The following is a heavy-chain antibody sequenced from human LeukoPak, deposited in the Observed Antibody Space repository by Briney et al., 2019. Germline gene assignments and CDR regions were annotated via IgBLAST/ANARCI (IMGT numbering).Heavy chain of an antibody. Sequence: ASVKVSCKASGGTFSSYAISWVRQAPGQGLEWMGWISAYSLNTNYAQNFQGRVTMTTDTSTSTAYMELRSLRSDDTAVYYCARDAREVLLWFGEFSPWGQGTLVTVSS. V-gene: IGHV1-18*01. CDR3: ARDAREVLLWFGEFSP. J-gene: IGHJ5*02. D-gene: IGHD3-10*01. CDR1: GGTFSSYA. CDR2: ISAYSLNT.